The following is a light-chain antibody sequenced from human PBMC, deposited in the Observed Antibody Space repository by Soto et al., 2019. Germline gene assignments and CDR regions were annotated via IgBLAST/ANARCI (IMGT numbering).Light chain of an antibody. J-gene: IGLJ2*01. CDR3: SSYAGTNTI. CDR2: EVS. Sequence: QSALTQPPSASGSPGQSVTISCTGTSSDVGGYNYVSWYQHHPGKGPKLMIYEVSKLPSGVPDRFSGSKSGNTASLTVSGLQEEDEADYYCSSYAGTNTIFGGGTKLTVL. V-gene: IGLV2-8*01. CDR1: SSDVGGYNY.